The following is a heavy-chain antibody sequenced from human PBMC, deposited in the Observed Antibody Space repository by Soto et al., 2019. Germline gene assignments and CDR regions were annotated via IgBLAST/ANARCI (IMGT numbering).Heavy chain of an antibody. CDR3: AKDSTTGARKLDY. V-gene: IGHV3-23*01. CDR2: ISDSGDYT. Sequence: GGSLRLSCAASGFTFSTYAMNWVRQAPGKGLEWVSCISDSGDYTNYADSVKGRFTISRDNSKNTLSLQMNSLRAEDTAVYYCAKDSTTGARKLDYWGQGTLVNVSS. D-gene: IGHD2-2*01. CDR1: GFTFSTYA. J-gene: IGHJ4*02.